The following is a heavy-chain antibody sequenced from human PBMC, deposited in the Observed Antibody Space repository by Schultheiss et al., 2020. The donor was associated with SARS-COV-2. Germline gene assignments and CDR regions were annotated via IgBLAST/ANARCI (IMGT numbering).Heavy chain of an antibody. V-gene: IGHV6-1*01. J-gene: IGHJ1*01. D-gene: IGHD2-21*02. Sequence: SQTLSLTCAISGDSVSSNSAAWNWIRQSPSRGLEWLGRTYYRSKWYNDYAVSVKSRITINPDTSKNQFSLKLSSVTAADTAVYYCARGYPYCGGDCYPSFQHWGQGTLVTVSS. CDR2: TYYRSKWYN. CDR3: ARGYPYCGGDCYPSFQH. CDR1: GDSVSSNSAA.